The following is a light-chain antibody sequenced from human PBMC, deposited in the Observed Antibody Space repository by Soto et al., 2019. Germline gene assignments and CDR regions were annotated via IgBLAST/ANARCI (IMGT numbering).Light chain of an antibody. CDR3: QQRSNWPPIT. J-gene: IGKJ5*01. CDR2: GVS. CDR1: QSVRRN. Sequence: EIVMTQSPATLSVSPGERATLSCRASQSVRRNFAWYQQKPGQAPRLLIYGVSTRATGIPARFSGSGSGTDFTLTISSLEPEDFAVYYCQQRSNWPPITFGQGTRLEIK. V-gene: IGKV3-15*01.